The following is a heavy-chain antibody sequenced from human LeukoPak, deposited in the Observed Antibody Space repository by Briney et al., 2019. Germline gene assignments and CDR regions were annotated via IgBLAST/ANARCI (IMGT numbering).Heavy chain of an antibody. CDR2: INPSSGST. Sequence: ASVKVSCKASGYTFNSYYMHWVRQAPGQGLEWMGIINPSSGSTSYAQNFQGRVTMTRDTSSSTVYMELSSLRSEDTAVYYCAKSFSSFDYWGQGTLVTVSS. J-gene: IGHJ4*02. CDR1: GYTFNSYY. CDR3: AKSFSSFDY. D-gene: IGHD3-3*01. V-gene: IGHV1-46*02.